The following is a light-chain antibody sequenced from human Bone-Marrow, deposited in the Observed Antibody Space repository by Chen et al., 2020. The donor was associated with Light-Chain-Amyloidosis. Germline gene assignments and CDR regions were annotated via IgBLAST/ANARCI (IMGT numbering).Light chain of an antibody. J-gene: IGLJ3*02. CDR3: CSYAGTTTAWE. V-gene: IGLV2-23*01. Sequence: QPALTHPASVPGSLAQSITISCTGTGRDVGSHKHISWYQQYPGEGPKLILFEGTRRPSGVSDRFSGSNSGNTASLTISGLQAEDEADYYCCSYAGTTTAWEFGGGTKLTVL. CDR1: GRDVGSHKH. CDR2: EGT.